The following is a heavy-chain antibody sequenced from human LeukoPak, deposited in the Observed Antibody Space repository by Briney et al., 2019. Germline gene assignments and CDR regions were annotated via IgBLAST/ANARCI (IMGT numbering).Heavy chain of an antibody. J-gene: IGHJ6*02. CDR1: GYTVTSYD. CDR3: ARNMRGTSYYYDMDV. CDR2: ISAYNGNT. V-gene: IGHV1-18*01. D-gene: IGHD1-1*01. Sequence: ASVKVSCKASGYTVTSYDISWVRQAPGQGLEWMGWISAYNGNTNYAQKLQGRVTMTTDTSTSTAYMELRSLRSDDTAVYYCARNMRGTSYYYDMDVWGQGTTVTVSS.